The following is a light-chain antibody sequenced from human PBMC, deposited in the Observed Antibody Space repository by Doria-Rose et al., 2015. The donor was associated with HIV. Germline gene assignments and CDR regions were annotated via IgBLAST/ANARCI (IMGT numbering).Light chain of an antibody. J-gene: IGKJ4*01. V-gene: IGKV1-8*01. CDR3: QQYYSYPPVT. CDR1: PGISNY. CDR2: AAS. Sequence: PSSLSASTGDRVTITFRAIPGISNYLAWYQQKPGKVPNLLIYAASTLQTGVPSRFSGSGSGTDFTLTISCLQAEDFATYYCQQYYSYPPVTFGGGTRVEI.